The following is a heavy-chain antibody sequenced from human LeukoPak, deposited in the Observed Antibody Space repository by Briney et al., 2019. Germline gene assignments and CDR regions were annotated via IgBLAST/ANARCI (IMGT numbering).Heavy chain of an antibody. CDR1: GFSFSDSW. D-gene: IGHD3-10*01. V-gene: IGHV3-74*01. CDR2: INSDGSST. Sequence: GGSLRLSCAASGFSFSDSWMYWVRQAPGKGLVWVSRINSDGSSTSYADSVKGRFTISRDNSKNTLYLQMNRLRADDTAVYYCAKGLYHYFGSGSYTLDFWGQGTQVTVSS. J-gene: IGHJ4*02. CDR3: AKGLYHYFGSGSYTLDF.